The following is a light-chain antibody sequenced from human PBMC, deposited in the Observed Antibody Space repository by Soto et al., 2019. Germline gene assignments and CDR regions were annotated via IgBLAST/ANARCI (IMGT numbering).Light chain of an antibody. V-gene: IGKV1-5*03. Sequence: DIQMTQSRSTLSASVGARVTITCRASQSISSWLAWYQQKPGKAPKLLIYKASSLESGVPSRFSGSGSGTEFTLTISSLQPDDFATYYCQQYNSYPWTFGQGTKVDIK. CDR2: KAS. CDR3: QQYNSYPWT. J-gene: IGKJ1*01. CDR1: QSISSW.